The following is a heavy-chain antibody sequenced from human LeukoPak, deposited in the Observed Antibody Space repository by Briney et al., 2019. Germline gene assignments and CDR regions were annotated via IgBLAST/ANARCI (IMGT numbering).Heavy chain of an antibody. CDR2: IYYSGST. J-gene: IGHJ4*02. D-gene: IGHD5-18*01. Sequence: SETLSLTCTVSGGSVSSGSYYWSWIRQPPGKGLEWIGYIYYSGSTNYNPSLKSRVTISVDTSKNQFSLKLSSVTAADTAVYYCARAPIQLWPGVDYWGQGTLVTVSS. CDR3: ARAPIQLWPGVDY. V-gene: IGHV4-61*01. CDR1: GGSVSSGSYY.